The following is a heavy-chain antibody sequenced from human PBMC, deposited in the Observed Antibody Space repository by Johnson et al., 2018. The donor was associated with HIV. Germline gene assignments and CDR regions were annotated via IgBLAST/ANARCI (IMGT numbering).Heavy chain of an antibody. J-gene: IGHJ3*02. CDR3: AKVHSSWYATIVVDALDI. Sequence: VQLVESGGGLVQPGWSLRLSCAASGFTFDDYAMHWVRQAPGKGLEWVSGISWNSGSIGYADSVEGRFPISRDNAKNSLYMQMNSLRAEDTALYYCAKVHSSWYATIVVDALDIWGQGTMVTVSS. CDR1: GFTFDDYA. CDR2: ISWNSGSI. D-gene: IGHD6-13*01. V-gene: IGHV3-9*01.